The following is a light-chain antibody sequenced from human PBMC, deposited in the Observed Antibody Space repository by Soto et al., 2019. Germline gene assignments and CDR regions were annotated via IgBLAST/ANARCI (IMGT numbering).Light chain of an antibody. CDR1: QSVSGD. V-gene: IGKV3-11*01. CDR2: DAS. J-gene: IGKJ4*01. Sequence: IGLPQSPDTLSLPPGERATLSCRARQSVSGDLGWYQQKPGQAPRPLIYDASNRAYGVPARFRGSGSGTNYSLTIASLEPEDFAVYYCQQRSNWPYLTVGGGTRV. CDR3: QQRSNWPYLT.